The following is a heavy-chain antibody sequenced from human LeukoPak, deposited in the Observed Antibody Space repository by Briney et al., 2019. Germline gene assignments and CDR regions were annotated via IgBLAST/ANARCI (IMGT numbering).Heavy chain of an antibody. CDR3: ARDGGEYYYDSSGYVDY. CDR2: IIPIFGTA. Sequence: GSSVKVSCKASGGTFSSYAISWVRQAPGQGLEWMGGIIPIFGTANYAQKFQGRVTITADKSTSTAYMELSSLRSEDTAVYYCARDGGEYYYDSSGYVDYWGQGTLVTVSS. J-gene: IGHJ4*02. V-gene: IGHV1-69*06. D-gene: IGHD3-22*01. CDR1: GGTFSSYA.